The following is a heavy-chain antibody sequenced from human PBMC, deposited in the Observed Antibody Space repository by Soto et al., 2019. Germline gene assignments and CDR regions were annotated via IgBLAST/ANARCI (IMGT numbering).Heavy chain of an antibody. D-gene: IGHD4-17*01. Sequence: ASVKVSCKASGYTFTSYSMHWVRQAPGQRLEWMGWFNAGSGNTKYSQKFQGRVTITRDTSATTAYMELSSLRYEDTAVYYCARESTRTTAPDPWGQGTLVTVSS. CDR1: GYTFTSYS. CDR3: ARESTRTTAPDP. V-gene: IGHV1-3*01. J-gene: IGHJ5*02. CDR2: FNAGSGNT.